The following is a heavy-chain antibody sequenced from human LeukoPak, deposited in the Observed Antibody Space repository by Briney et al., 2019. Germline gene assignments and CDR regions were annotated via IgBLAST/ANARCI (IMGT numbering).Heavy chain of an antibody. J-gene: IGHJ4*02. CDR2: ISGSGGST. CDR3: AKIFMITFGGATDY. Sequence: GGSLRLSCAASGFTFSSYAMSWVRQAPGKGLEWVSAISGSGGSTYYADSVKGRFTISRDNSKNTLYLQMNSLRAEDTAVYYCAKIFMITFGGATDYWGQGTLVTVSS. CDR1: GFTFSSYA. V-gene: IGHV3-23*01. D-gene: IGHD3-16*01.